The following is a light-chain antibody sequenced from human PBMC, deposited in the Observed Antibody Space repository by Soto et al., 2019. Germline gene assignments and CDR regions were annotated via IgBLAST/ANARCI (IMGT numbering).Light chain of an antibody. V-gene: IGLV2-18*02. J-gene: IGLJ1*01. CDR3: SSYTSSSTYV. CDR1: SSDVCGSHG. Sequence: QSLLTQPPSVSGSPGQSVGISFPGTSSDVCGSHGGSWYQQPPGTAPKLIIYDVSNRPSGVPDRFSGSKSGNTASLIISGLQAEDEGDYYCSSYTSSSTYVFGTGTKVTVL. CDR2: DVS.